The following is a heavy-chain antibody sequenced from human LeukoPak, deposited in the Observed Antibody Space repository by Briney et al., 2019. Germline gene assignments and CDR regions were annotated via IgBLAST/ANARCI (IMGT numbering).Heavy chain of an antibody. CDR1: GFSFSRYY. CDR3: TRAVGLGPGAHFDQ. CDR2: IPTSGISV. D-gene: IGHD1-26*01. Sequence: PGGSLRLSCAASGFSFSRYYMSWVRQTPGKALEWISYIPTSGISVQYADSVRGRFTASRDDAKNSLQLQMDSLRVEDTAVYYCTRAVGLGPGAHFDQWGQGALVIVSS. J-gene: IGHJ4*02. V-gene: IGHV3-11*01.